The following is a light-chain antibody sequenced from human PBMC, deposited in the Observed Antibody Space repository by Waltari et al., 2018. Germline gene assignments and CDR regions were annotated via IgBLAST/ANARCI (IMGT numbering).Light chain of an antibody. CDR3: QRYSNSPLT. V-gene: IGKV3-11*01. CDR1: QSVANY. Sequence: VILTQSPATLSLSPGERAPPSCRASQSVANYLAWYQQKPGQAPRLLIYGASSRATGIPDRFSGTGSGTEFTLTISSLEPEDFAVYFCQRYSNSPLTFGGGTKVEIK. J-gene: IGKJ4*01. CDR2: GAS.